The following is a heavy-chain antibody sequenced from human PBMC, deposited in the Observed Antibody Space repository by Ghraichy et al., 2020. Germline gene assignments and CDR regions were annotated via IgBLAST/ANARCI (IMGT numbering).Heavy chain of an antibody. D-gene: IGHD1-26*01. V-gene: IGHV3-30-3*01. CDR3: ATLSGSYSYAFDI. CDR1: GFTFSSYA. Sequence: SCAASGFTFSSYAMHWVRQAPGKGLEWVAVISYDGSNKYYADSVKGRFTISRDNSKNTLYLQMNSLRAEDTAVYYCATLSGSYSYAFDIWGQGTMVTVSS. CDR2: ISYDGSNK. J-gene: IGHJ3*02.